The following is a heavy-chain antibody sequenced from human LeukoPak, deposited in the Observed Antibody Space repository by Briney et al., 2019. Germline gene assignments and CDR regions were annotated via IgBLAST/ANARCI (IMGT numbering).Heavy chain of an antibody. CDR1: GFSFRSHA. V-gene: IGHV3-30*18. J-gene: IGHJ4*02. CDR3: AKDQKWAAAGYYFDS. Sequence: PGGCLRLSCAASGFSFRSHAMHWVRPAPGKGLAWVAVISYDGNNYYYGDSVKGRFTISRDKSKNTLYLQMNSLRAEDTAMYYCAKDQKWAAAGYYFDSWGQGTLVTVSS. D-gene: IGHD6-13*01. CDR2: ISYDGNNY.